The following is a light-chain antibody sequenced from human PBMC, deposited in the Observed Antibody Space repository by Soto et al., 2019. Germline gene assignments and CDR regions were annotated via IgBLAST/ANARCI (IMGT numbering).Light chain of an antibody. CDR1: QSLLYSSNNKT. CDR3: QQYYSDPPT. V-gene: IGKV4-1*01. J-gene: IGKJ1*01. Sequence: DIVMTQSPDSLAVSLGERATINCKSSQSLLYSSNNKTLTWYQQKPGQPPKLLIYWASTRESGVPDRFSGSGSGTDFTLTISSLQVEDVAVYYCQQYYSDPPTFGQGTKVEIK. CDR2: WAS.